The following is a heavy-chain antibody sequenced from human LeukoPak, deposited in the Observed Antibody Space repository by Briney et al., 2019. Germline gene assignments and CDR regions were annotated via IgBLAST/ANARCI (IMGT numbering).Heavy chain of an antibody. V-gene: IGHV3-23*01. CDR2: ISISGTKT. J-gene: IGHJ4*02. Sequence: GGSLRLSCAASEFDFSTHAMTWVRLAPGKGLEWVSAISISGTKTYYADSVKGRFTVSRDDSKNTLYLQMNSLRAEDTAVYYCAKDGGLWVSAHWGDSWGRGTLVTVSS. CDR1: EFDFSTHA. D-gene: IGHD7-27*01. CDR3: AKDGGLWVSAHWGDS.